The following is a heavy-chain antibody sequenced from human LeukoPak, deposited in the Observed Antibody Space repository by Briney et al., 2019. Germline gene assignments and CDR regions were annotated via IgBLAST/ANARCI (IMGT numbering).Heavy chain of an antibody. J-gene: IGHJ4*02. CDR3: AKDTSRGIVEMATITNPFDY. CDR1: GFTFVDYA. CDR2: ISWNSGSI. D-gene: IGHD5-24*01. Sequence: HPGRSLRLSCAASGFTFVDYAMHWVRHAPGKGLEWVSGISWNSGSIGYADSVKGRFTISRDNAKNSLYLQMNSLRAEDTALYYCAKDTSRGIVEMATITNPFDYWGQGTLVTVSS. V-gene: IGHV3-9*01.